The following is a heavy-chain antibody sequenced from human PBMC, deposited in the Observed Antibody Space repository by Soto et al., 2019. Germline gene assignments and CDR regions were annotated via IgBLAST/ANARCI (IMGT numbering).Heavy chain of an antibody. Sequence: EVQLLESGGGLVQPGGSLRLSCAASGFTFSSYAMSWVRQAPGKGLEWVSDISGSGGSTYYADSVKGRFTISRDNSQTTLYLQMNSRRAEDTAVYYCAKAVGVSGSPSTTYDFDSWGQGTLVTVST. CDR3: AKAVGVSGSPSTTYDFDS. V-gene: IGHV3-23*01. CDR2: ISGSGGST. CDR1: GFTFSSYA. D-gene: IGHD2-15*01. J-gene: IGHJ4*02.